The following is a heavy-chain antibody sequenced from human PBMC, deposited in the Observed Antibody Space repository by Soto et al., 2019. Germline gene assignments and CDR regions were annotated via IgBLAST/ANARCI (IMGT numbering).Heavy chain of an antibody. V-gene: IGHV3-53*01. D-gene: IGHD4-4*01. Sequence: GGSLRLSCAASGFTVSSNYMSWVRQAPGKGLEWVSVIYSGGSTYYADSVKGRFTISRDNSKNTLYLQMNSLRAEDTAVYYCARDLYSNYYYYYGMDVWGQGTTVTVSS. CDR1: GFTVSSNY. CDR2: IYSGGST. CDR3: ARDLYSNYYYYYGMDV. J-gene: IGHJ6*02.